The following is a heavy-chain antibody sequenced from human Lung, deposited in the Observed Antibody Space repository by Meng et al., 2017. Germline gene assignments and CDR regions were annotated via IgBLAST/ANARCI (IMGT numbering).Heavy chain of an antibody. CDR2: ISSSSSYI. Sequence: EVEVVESGGGLVKAGGSLRLSCAASGFTFSSYSMNWVRQAPGKGLEWVSSISSSSSYIYYADSVKGRFTISRDNAKNSLDLQMNSLRAEDTAVYYCARERGTSDYWGQGTLVTVSS. D-gene: IGHD1-7*01. J-gene: IGHJ4*02. CDR3: ARERGTSDY. V-gene: IGHV3-21*01. CDR1: GFTFSSYS.